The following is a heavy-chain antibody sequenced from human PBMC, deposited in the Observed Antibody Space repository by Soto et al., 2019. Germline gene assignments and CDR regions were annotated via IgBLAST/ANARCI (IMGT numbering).Heavy chain of an antibody. D-gene: IGHD4-4*01. CDR1: GGTFSSYT. Sequence: QVQLVQSGAEVKKPGSSVKVSCKASGGTFSSYTISWVRQAPGQGLEWMGRIIPILGIANYAQKFQGRVTITADKSTSTAYMELSSLRSEDTAVYYFAIATVTTFFSYWGQGTLVTVSS. J-gene: IGHJ4*02. CDR2: IIPILGIA. CDR3: AIATVTTFFSY. V-gene: IGHV1-69*02.